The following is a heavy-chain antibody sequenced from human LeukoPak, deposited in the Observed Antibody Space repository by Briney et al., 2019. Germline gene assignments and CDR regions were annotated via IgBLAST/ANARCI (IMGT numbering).Heavy chain of an antibody. CDR2: LDPNSGNT. Sequence: ASVTVSCKSSGYTFTSYDINWVRQATGQGREGMGWLDPNSGNTGYAQKFQGRGTITRKSAINTAYMELSSLRCEDTAVYYCARMTVSGRDNWFDHWGQGTLVTVSS. CDR3: ARMTVSGRDNWFDH. CDR1: GYTFTSYD. D-gene: IGHD6-19*01. V-gene: IGHV1-8*03. J-gene: IGHJ5*02.